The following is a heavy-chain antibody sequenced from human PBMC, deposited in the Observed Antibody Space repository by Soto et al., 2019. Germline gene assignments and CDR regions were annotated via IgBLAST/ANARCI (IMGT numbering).Heavy chain of an antibody. CDR1: GFNFNTYF. V-gene: IGHV3-30*13. CDR3: VIDDERGRSCDLAY. D-gene: IGHD1-26*01. J-gene: IGHJ4*02. CDR2: IFPNGRDK. Sequence: QVQLVQSGGGVVQPGRSLRLSCAASGFNFNTYFMHWVRQAPGKGLEWVAMIFPNGRDKEYADSVKGRFTISRDNCNNRMYLPVDSRRPEEPAVYYSVIDDERGRSCDLAYWGKGAVVTVSS.